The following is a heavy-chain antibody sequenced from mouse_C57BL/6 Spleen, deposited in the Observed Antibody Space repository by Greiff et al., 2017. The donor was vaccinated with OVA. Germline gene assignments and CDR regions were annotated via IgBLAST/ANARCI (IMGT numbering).Heavy chain of an antibody. V-gene: IGHV3-6*01. J-gene: IGHJ1*03. Sequence: VQLKESGPGLVKPSQSLSLTCSVTGYSITSGYYWNWIRQFPGNKLDWMVYISYDGSNNYHPSLNHRIPITRDTSKNQFFLKLNSVTTEDTATYYCARAATVVAYWYFDVWGTGTTVTVSS. CDR3: ARAATVVAYWYFDV. CDR1: GYSITSGYY. D-gene: IGHD1-1*01. CDR2: ISYDGSN.